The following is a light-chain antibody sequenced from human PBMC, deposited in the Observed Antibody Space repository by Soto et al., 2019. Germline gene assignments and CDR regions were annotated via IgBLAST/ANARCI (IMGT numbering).Light chain of an antibody. Sequence: IPLTQSAATLSLSPGERASLSWGDSESVSYSYVAWYQLKGGLAPRLLIHDASTRASGIPDRFSGSKSGTDFTLTIRGLEPEDAAVYYCQQYGSSPITFGQGTRLEIK. J-gene: IGKJ5*01. CDR2: DAS. CDR1: ESVSYSY. V-gene: IGKV3D-20*01. CDR3: QQYGSSPIT.